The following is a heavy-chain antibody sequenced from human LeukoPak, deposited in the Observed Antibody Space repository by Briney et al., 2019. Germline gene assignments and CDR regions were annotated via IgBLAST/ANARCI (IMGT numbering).Heavy chain of an antibody. CDR2: ITASGGST. J-gene: IGHJ4*02. Sequence: PGGSLRLSCAASGFTFSSYAMGWARQAPGKGLEWVSAITASGGSTYYADSVRGRFTISRDNSKNTLYLQVNSLRAEDTAVYYCAKGNGYSYGRYYFDYWGQGTLVTVSS. CDR3: AKGNGYSYGRYYFDY. D-gene: IGHD5-18*01. V-gene: IGHV3-23*01. CDR1: GFTFSSYA.